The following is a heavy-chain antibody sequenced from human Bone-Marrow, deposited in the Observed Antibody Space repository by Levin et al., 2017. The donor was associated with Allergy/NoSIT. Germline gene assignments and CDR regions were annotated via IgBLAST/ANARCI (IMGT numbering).Heavy chain of an antibody. D-gene: IGHD3-10*01. CDR1: GFTYNTYG. CDR2: IRATGSHT. J-gene: IGHJ5*02. Sequence: GGSLRLSCVASGFTYNTYGVSWVRQAPGKGLEWVSTIRATGSHTFYADSVKGRFTISRDTSKNTVYLQMNSLRAEDTAVYYCAKMYYGSGTYGWFDLWGQGALVTVSS. V-gene: IGHV3-23*01. CDR3: AKMYYGSGTYGWFDL.